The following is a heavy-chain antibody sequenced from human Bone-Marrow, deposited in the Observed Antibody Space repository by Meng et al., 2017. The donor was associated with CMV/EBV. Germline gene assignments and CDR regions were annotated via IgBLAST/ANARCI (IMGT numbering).Heavy chain of an antibody. J-gene: IGHJ4*02. CDR2: ISAYNGNT. CDR3: ARVETGTTSFDY. V-gene: IGHV1-18*01. CDR1: VYTFTSYG. Sequence: KHSVYTFTSYGISWVRQAPGQGLEWMGWISAYNGNTNYAQKLQGRVTMTTDTSTSTAYMELRSLRSDDTAVYYCARVETGTTSFDYWGQGTLVTVSS. D-gene: IGHD1-7*01.